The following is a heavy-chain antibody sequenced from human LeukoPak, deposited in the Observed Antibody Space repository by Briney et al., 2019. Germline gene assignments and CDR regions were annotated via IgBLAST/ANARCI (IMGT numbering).Heavy chain of an antibody. J-gene: IGHJ5*02. CDR2: IRSKANSYAT. Sequence: PGGSLRLSCAASGFTFSGSAMHWVRQASGKGLEWVGRIRSKANSYATAYAASVKGRFTISRDDSKNTAYLQMNSLKTEDTAVYYCMRGTGTTVWFDPWGQGTLVTVSS. D-gene: IGHD1-7*01. CDR1: GFTFSGSA. CDR3: MRGTGTTVWFDP. V-gene: IGHV3-73*01.